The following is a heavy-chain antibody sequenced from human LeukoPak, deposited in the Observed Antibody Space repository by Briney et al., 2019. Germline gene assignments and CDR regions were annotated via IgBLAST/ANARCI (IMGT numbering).Heavy chain of an antibody. CDR2: ISYDGSNK. D-gene: IGHD5-12*01. V-gene: IGHV3-30*18. CDR3: AKGGVATIFPPLRH. J-gene: IGHJ4*02. CDR1: GFTFSSYG. Sequence: PGGSLRLSCAASGFTFSSYGMHWVRQAPGKGLEWVAVISYDGSNKYYADSVKGRFTISRDNSKNTLYLQMNSLRAEDTAVYYCAKGGVATIFPPLRHWGQGTLVTVSS.